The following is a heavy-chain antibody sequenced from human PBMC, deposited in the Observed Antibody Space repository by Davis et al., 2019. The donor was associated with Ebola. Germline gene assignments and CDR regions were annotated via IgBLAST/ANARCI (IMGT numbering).Heavy chain of an antibody. CDR2: MNPNSGNT. CDR1: GYTFTSYD. J-gene: IGHJ6*02. D-gene: IGHD6-19*01. V-gene: IGHV1-8*01. Sequence: ASVKVSCKASGYTFTSYDINWVRQATGQGLEWMGWMNPNSGNTGYAQKFQGRVTMTRNTSISTAYMELSSLRSEDTAVYYCAILQVRLVRDYYYYYGMDVWGQGTTVTVSS. CDR3: AILQVRLVRDYYYYYGMDV.